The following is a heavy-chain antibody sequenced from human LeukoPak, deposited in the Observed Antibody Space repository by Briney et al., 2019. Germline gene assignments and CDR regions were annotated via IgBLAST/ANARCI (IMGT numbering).Heavy chain of an antibody. V-gene: IGHV1-46*01. CDR3: AREGNYYDSSGYYRPWFDP. Sequence: ASVKVSCKASGYTFTSYWIQWVRQAPGQGLEWMGLINPDGGSTAYAHRFQGRVTMTRDTSTSTVYMELSSLRSEDTAVYYCAREGNYYDSSGYYRPWFDPWGQGTLVTVSS. J-gene: IGHJ5*02. D-gene: IGHD3-22*01. CDR1: GYTFTSYW. CDR2: INPDGGST.